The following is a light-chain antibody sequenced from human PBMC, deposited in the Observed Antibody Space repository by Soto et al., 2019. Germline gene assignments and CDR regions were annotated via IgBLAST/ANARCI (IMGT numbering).Light chain of an antibody. CDR1: QGINNY. V-gene: IGKV1-9*01. CDR3: QQLNSYPFIT. CDR2: AAS. J-gene: IGKJ5*01. Sequence: DIQLTQSPSFLSASVGDRVTITCRASQGINNYLAWYQQKPGKAPKLLIYAASTLQSGVTPRFSVSGSGTEFTLTVSSLQPEDFATYYCQQLNSYPFITFDQGTRLEIK.